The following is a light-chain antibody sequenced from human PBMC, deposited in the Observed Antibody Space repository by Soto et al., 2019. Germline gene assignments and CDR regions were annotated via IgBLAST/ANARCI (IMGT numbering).Light chain of an antibody. V-gene: IGKV3-20*01. J-gene: IGKJ5*01. CDR2: DTS. Sequence: EIVLTQSPGTLSLSPGERATLSCRASQSVSSIYLGWYQQKPGQAPRLLIYDTSTRATGIPDRFSGSGSGTDFTLTISKLEPEDFAVYYCQQYGSSPPITFGQGTRLEI. CDR1: QSVSSIY. CDR3: QQYGSSPPIT.